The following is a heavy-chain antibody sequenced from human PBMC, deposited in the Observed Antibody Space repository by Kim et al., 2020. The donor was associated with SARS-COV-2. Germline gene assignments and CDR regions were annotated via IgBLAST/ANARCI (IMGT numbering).Heavy chain of an antibody. CDR2: IIPILGTT. J-gene: IGHJ4*02. V-gene: IGHV1-69*13. CDR1: GGTFSSFA. Sequence: SVKVSCKASGGTFSSFALSWVRQAPGQGLEWMGGIIPILGTTMYAQTFQGRVTITADESTSTAYMERNSLRSEDTAVYFCARAFRGSAYYDYIWGSDYWGQGTLVTVSS. D-gene: IGHD3-16*01. CDR3: ARAFRGSAYYDYIWGSDY.